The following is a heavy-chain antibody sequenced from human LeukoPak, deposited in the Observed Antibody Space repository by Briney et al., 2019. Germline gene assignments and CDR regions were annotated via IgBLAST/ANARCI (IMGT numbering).Heavy chain of an antibody. V-gene: IGHV4-39*01. CDR3: ARSKAAAGTLLGY. CDR2: IYYRGST. J-gene: IGHJ4*02. CDR1: GGSISSTSYC. Sequence: SETLSLTSTVSGGSISSTSYCWGWIRQPSGKGLEWIGSIYYRGSTYNNPSLKRRVTITLDTSKTPLSLKLSAVTAADTAVYYCARSKAAAGTLLGYWGEGTLVTVSS. D-gene: IGHD6-13*01.